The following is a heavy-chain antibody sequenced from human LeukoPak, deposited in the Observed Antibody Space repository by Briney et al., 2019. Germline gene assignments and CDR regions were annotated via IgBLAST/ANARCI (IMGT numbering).Heavy chain of an antibody. V-gene: IGHV4-59*01. CDR2: IFYSGST. CDR3: ARDTGYLGSNYGMDV. D-gene: IGHD3-22*01. CDR1: GGSISSYY. J-gene: IGHJ6*02. Sequence: SETLSLTCTVSGGSISSYYWSWIRQPPGKGLEWIGYIFYSGSTNRNPSLKSRVTISVDTSKNQFSLNLSSVTAADTAIYYCARDTGYLGSNYGMDVWGRGTTVTVSS.